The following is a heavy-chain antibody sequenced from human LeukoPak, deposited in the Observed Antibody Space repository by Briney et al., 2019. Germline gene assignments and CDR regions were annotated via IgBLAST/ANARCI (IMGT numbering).Heavy chain of an antibody. J-gene: IGHJ6*03. CDR1: GYSISSGYY. CDR2: MFHSGST. Sequence: SETLSLTCTVSGYSISSGYYWGWIRQPPGKGLEWIGSMFHSGSTYYNPSLKSRVTISVDTSTNQFSLKLSSVTAADTAVYYCARDSSIAAAGYYYYYYMDVWGKGTTVTVSS. CDR3: ARDSSIAAAGYYYYYYMDV. D-gene: IGHD6-13*01. V-gene: IGHV4-38-2*02.